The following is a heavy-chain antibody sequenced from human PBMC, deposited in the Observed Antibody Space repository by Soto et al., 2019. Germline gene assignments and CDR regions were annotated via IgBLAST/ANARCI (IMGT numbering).Heavy chain of an antibody. CDR2: ISSGSSYI. J-gene: IGHJ4*02. CDR3: AGDRGSISLFDY. Sequence: GSLRLSCAASGFTFSSYSMNWVRQAPGKGLEWVSYISSGSSYIYYADSVKGRFTISRDNAKNSLYLQMNSLTAEDTAVYYCAGDRGSISLFDYWGQGTLVTVSS. D-gene: IGHD3-16*01. V-gene: IGHV3-21*01. CDR1: GFTFSSYS.